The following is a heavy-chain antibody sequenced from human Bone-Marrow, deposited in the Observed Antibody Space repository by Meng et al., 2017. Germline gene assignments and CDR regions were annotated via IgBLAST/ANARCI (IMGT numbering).Heavy chain of an antibody. D-gene: IGHD3-22*01. J-gene: IGHJ3*02. V-gene: IGHV3-13*01. CDR2: IGTAVDT. CDR1: GFTFSSYD. CDR3: AREHSSGYYDAFDI. Sequence: GESLKISCAASGFTFSSYDMHWVRQATGKGLEWVSAIGTAVDTYYPGSVKGRFTISRENAKNSLYLQMNSLRAGDTAVYYCAREHSSGYYDAFDIWGQGTMVTVSS.